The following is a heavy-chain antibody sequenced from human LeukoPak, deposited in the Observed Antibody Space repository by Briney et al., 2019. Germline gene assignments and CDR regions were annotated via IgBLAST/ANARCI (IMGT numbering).Heavy chain of an antibody. CDR3: ARGYYYGSGSYSELGSLDY. CDR2: INTNSGGT. D-gene: IGHD3-10*01. J-gene: IGHJ4*02. CDR1: GYTFTGNY. V-gene: IGHV1-2*02. Sequence: ASVTVSRTASGYTFTGNYLHWVRQAPGPGLEWMGWINTNSGGTNYAQTFEGRVTMSWAMSISTAYMEVSRLRSDDTAVYYCARGYYYGSGSYSELGSLDYWGQGTLVTVSS.